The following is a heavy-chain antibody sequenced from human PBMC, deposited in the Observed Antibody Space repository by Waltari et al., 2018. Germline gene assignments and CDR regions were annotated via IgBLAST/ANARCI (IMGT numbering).Heavy chain of an antibody. V-gene: IGHV3-15*01. CDR1: GCTFSNAW. CDR3: TTTSFVEQQLVLGWDY. J-gene: IGHJ4*02. CDR2: IKSKTDGGTT. Sequence: EVQLVESGGGLVKPGGSLRLSCAASGCTFSNAWMCWVRQAPGKGLEWVGRIKSKTDGGTTDYAAPVKGRFTISRDDSKNTLYLQMNSLKTEDTAVYYCTTTSFVEQQLVLGWDYWGQGTLVTVSS. D-gene: IGHD6-13*01.